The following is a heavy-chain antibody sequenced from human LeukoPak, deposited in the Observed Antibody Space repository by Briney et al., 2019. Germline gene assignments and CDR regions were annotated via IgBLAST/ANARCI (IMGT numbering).Heavy chain of an antibody. CDR2: IYYSGST. Sequence: SETLSLTCTVSGGSISSSSYYWGWIRQPPGKGLEWIGSIYYSGSTYYNPSLKSRVTISVDTSKNQFSLKLSSVTAADTAVYYCARHIVVVVAAKSRDNWFDPWGQGTLVTVSS. D-gene: IGHD2-15*01. CDR3: ARHIVVVVAAKSRDNWFDP. J-gene: IGHJ5*02. V-gene: IGHV4-39*01. CDR1: GGSISSSSYY.